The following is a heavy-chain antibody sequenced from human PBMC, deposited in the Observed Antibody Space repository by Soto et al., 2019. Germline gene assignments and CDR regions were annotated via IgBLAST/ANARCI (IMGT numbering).Heavy chain of an antibody. CDR2: VNPIVSMS. CDR1: GDTFNFYS. J-gene: IGHJ4*02. Sequence: QVQLVQSGAEVKRPGSSVKVSCKASGDTFNFYSINWVRQAPGLGLEWMGRVNPIVSMSNDAQKFQGRVTMTADQSTSTAYMELSSLRSEDTAIYYCASSYGSGYRAFDYWGPGALFTVSS. CDR3: ASSYGSGYRAFDY. D-gene: IGHD3-10*01. V-gene: IGHV1-69*02.